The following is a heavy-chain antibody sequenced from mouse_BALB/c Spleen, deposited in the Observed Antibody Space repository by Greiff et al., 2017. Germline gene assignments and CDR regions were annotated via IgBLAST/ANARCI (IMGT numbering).Heavy chain of an antibody. CDR1: GYTFTDYN. J-gene: IGHJ4*01. Sequence: EVQVVESGPELVKPGASVKISCKASGYTFTDYNMHWVKQSHGKSLEWIGYIYPYNGGTGYNQKFKSKATLTVDNSSSTAYMELRSLTSEDSAVYYCARLLGDYYAMDYWGQGTSVTVSS. V-gene: IGHV1S29*02. D-gene: IGHD1-1*01. CDR3: ARLLGDYYAMDY. CDR2: IYPYNGGT.